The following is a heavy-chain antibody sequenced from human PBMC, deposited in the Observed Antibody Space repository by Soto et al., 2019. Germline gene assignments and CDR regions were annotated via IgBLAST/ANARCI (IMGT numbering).Heavy chain of an antibody. J-gene: IGHJ5*02. CDR3: SRDGIGIVVVPAALWWFDP. D-gene: IGHD2-2*01. Sequence: QVQLVQSGAEVKKPGASVKVSCKASGYTFTSYGISWVRQAPGQGLEWMGWISAYNGNTNYAQKLQGRVTMTTDTSTSTAYMELRSLRSDDTAVSYCSRDGIGIVVVPAALWWFDPWGQGTLVTVSS. V-gene: IGHV1-18*04. CDR1: GYTFTSYG. CDR2: ISAYNGNT.